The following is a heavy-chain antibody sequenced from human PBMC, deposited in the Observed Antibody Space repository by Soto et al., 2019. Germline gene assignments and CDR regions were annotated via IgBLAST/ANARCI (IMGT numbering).Heavy chain of an antibody. Sequence: PSETLSLTCAVSGGSISSGSFSWSWIRQPPGKGLEWIGYIYHSGSTYYNPSLKSRVTISVDRSKNQFSLKLNSVTAADTAVYYCARGGGIWFGELLGFDYWGQGTLVTVSS. D-gene: IGHD3-10*01. V-gene: IGHV4-30-2*01. CDR1: GGSISSGSFS. CDR3: ARGGGIWFGELLGFDY. CDR2: IYHSGST. J-gene: IGHJ4*02.